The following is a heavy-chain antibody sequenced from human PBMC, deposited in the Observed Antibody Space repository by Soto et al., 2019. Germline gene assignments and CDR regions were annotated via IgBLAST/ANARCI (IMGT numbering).Heavy chain of an antibody. J-gene: IGHJ3*02. V-gene: IGHV1-18*01. D-gene: IGHD2-15*01. CDR2: ISAYNGNT. Sequence: ASVKVSCKASGYTFTSYGISWVRQAPGQGLEWMGWISAYNGNTNYAQKFQGRVTMTRDTSISTAYMELNRLSSDDTAVYYCRGAGAPGRWYDAFDSWGQGNMVTVSS. CDR3: RGAGAPGRWYDAFDS. CDR1: GYTFTSYG.